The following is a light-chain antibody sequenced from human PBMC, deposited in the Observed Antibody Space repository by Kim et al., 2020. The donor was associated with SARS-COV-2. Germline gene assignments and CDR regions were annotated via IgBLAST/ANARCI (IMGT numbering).Light chain of an antibody. CDR2: DTN. Sequence: QAVVTQEPSLTVSPGGTVTLTCGSSTGTVTSGHYPYWFQQKPGQAPRTLIYDTNNKYSWTPARFSGSLLGGKAALTLSGAQPEDEAANYCILSYSGARVFGGGTQLTVL. CDR1: TGTVTSGHY. J-gene: IGLJ3*02. CDR3: ILSYSGARV. V-gene: IGLV7-46*01.